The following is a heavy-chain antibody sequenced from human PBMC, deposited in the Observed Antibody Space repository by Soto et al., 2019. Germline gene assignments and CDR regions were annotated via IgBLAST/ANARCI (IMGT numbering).Heavy chain of an antibody. V-gene: IGHV4-31*03. Sequence: QVQLQEPGPGLVKPSQTLSLTCTVSGGSISSGDYYWIRIRHHPGKVLVWIGYIYYSGSTYYNPSLKSRVTISVDTSKNQFSLKLSSVTAADTAVYYCARWWSGSRQGFDPWGQGTLVTVSS. J-gene: IGHJ5*02. CDR3: ARWWSGSRQGFDP. CDR2: IYYSGST. D-gene: IGHD1-26*01. CDR1: GGSISSGDYY.